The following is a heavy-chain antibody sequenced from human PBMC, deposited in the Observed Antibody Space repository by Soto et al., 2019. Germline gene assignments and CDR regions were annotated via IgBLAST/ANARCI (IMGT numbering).Heavy chain of an antibody. V-gene: IGHV4-39*01. Sequence: LQTQSLTCTVSGGTISSSSYYCGWIRQPPGKGLEWIGSIYYSGSTYYNPSLKSRVTISVDTSKNQFSLKLSSVTAADTDLYSCASHLPPENGSAPWGDGSVVTGS. CDR2: IYYSGST. CDR3: ASHLPPENGSAP. CDR1: GGTISSSSYY. J-gene: IGHJ5*02.